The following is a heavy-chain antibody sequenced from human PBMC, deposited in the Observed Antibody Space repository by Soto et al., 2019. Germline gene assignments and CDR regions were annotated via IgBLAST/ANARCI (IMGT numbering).Heavy chain of an antibody. D-gene: IGHD3-3*01. CDR2: ISGSGVST. J-gene: IGHJ4*02. Sequence: GGSLRLSCAASGFTFSSYAMSWVRQAPGKGLEWVSAISGSGVSTYYADSVKGRFTISRENSKNTLYLQMNSLRAEDTAVYYCAKNYDFWSGYPIRQPTWGQGTLVTVSS. CDR1: GFTFSSYA. CDR3: AKNYDFWSGYPIRQPT. V-gene: IGHV3-23*01.